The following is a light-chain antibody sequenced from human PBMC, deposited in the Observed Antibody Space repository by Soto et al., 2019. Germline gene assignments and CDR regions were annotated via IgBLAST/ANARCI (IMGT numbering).Light chain of an antibody. CDR3: AAWDDSLSGYV. V-gene: IGLV1-47*01. J-gene: IGLJ1*01. CDR1: SSNIGSNY. Sequence: VLTQPPSASGTPVQRVTISCSESSSNIGSNYVYWYQQLPGTAPKLLIYRNNQRPSGVPDRFSASKSGTSASLAISGLRSEDEADYYCAAWDDSLSGYVFGTGTKVTVL. CDR2: RNN.